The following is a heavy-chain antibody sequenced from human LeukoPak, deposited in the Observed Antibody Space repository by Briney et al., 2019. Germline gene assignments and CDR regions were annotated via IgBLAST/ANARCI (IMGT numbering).Heavy chain of an antibody. Sequence: GGSLRLSCAASGFTFSSYGMHWVRQAPGKGLEWVAVIWYDGSNKYYADSVKGRFTISRDNSKNTLYLQMNSLRAEDTAVYYCARGGVVTAMSFDYWGQGILVIVSS. CDR3: ARGGVVTAMSFDY. D-gene: IGHD2-21*02. V-gene: IGHV3-33*01. CDR2: IWYDGSNK. CDR1: GFTFSSYG. J-gene: IGHJ4*02.